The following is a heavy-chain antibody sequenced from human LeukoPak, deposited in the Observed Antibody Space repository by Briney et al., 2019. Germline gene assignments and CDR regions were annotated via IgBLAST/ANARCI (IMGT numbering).Heavy chain of an antibody. CDR1: GFTFSIYA. CDR2: ISSRGDST. J-gene: IGHJ4*02. Sequence: GGSLRLSCAVSGFTFSIYAMSCVRQIPGRGVGRVSTISSRGDSTYDADSVKGRFTISRDNSKNSLYLQMNSVRAEDTAVYYCAKGPRPDITVAHTVEKWGQGALVTVSS. D-gene: IGHD6-19*01. V-gene: IGHV3-23*01. CDR3: AKGPRPDITVAHTVEK.